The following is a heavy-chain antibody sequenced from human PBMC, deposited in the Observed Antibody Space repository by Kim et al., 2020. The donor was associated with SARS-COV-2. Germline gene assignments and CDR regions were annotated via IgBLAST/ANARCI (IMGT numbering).Heavy chain of an antibody. CDR2: INPSGGST. CDR1: GYTFTSYY. D-gene: IGHD2-15*01. CDR3: ARDLVGCSGGSCYFCMAV. V-gene: IGHV1-46*01. J-gene: IGHJ6*01. Sequence: ASVKVSCKASGYTFTSYYMHWVRQAPGQGLEWMGIINPSGGSTSYAQKFQGRVTMTRDTSTSTVYMELSSLRSEDTAVYYCARDLVGCSGGSCYFCMAVWGQGTPVTVSS.